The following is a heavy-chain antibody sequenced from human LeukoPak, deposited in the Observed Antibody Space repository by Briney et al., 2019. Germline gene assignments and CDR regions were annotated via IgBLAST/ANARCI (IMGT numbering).Heavy chain of an antibody. CDR3: ARGITGKRDQKSYGSGSYRYSPLDY. D-gene: IGHD3-10*01. J-gene: IGHJ4*02. Sequence: SETLSLTCTVSGGSMSSYYWSWIRQPAGKGLEWIGEINHSGSSNYNPSLKSRVTISVDTSKNQFSLKLSSVTAADTAVYYCARGITGKRDQKSYGSGSYRYSPLDYWGQGTLVTVSS. CDR1: GGSMSSYY. V-gene: IGHV4-34*01. CDR2: INHSGSS.